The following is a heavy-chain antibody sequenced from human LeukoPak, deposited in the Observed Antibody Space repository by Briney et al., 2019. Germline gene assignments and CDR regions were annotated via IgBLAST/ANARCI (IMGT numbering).Heavy chain of an antibody. D-gene: IGHD3-16*01. Sequence: GGSLRLSCAASGFTFSSYWMHWVRQAPGKGLVWVSRINSDGSSTSYADSVKGRFTISRDNAKNTLYLQMNSLRAEDTAVYYCAWGSGWAYWYFDLWSRGTLVTVSS. J-gene: IGHJ2*01. CDR1: GFTFSSYW. CDR3: AWGSGWAYWYFDL. V-gene: IGHV3-74*01. CDR2: INSDGSST.